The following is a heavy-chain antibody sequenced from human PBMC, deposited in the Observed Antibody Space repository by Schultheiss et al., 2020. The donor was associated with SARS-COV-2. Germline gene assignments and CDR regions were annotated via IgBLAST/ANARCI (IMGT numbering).Heavy chain of an antibody. CDR2: IYYSGST. D-gene: IGHD3-22*01. V-gene: IGHV4-61*05. CDR1: GGSISSSSYY. J-gene: IGHJ4*02. CDR3: ARIRRVIGDRYYFDY. Sequence: SETLSLTCTVSGGSISSSSYYWGWIRQPPGKGLEWIGYIYYSGSTNYNPSLKSRVTISVDTSKNQFSLKLSSVTAADTAVYYCARIRRVIGDRYYFDYWGQGTLVTVSS.